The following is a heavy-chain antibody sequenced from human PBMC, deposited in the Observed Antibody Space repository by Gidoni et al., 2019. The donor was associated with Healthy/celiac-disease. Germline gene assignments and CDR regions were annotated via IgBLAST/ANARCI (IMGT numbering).Heavy chain of an antibody. D-gene: IGHD3-22*01. CDR3: AKDRSSGYDDFSDC. V-gene: IGHV3-30*18. CDR2: ISYDGSNK. J-gene: IGHJ4*02. CDR1: GFTFSSYG. Sequence: QVQLVESGGGVVQPGRSLRLTCAASGFTFSSYGMHWVRQAPGKGLEWVAVISYDGSNKYYADSVKGRFTISRDNSKNTLYLQMNSLRAEDTAVYYCAKDRSSGYDDFSDCWGQGTLVTVSS.